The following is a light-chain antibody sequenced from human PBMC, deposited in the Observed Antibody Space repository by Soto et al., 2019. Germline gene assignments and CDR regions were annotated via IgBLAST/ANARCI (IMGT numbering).Light chain of an antibody. J-gene: IGKJ2*01. V-gene: IGKV3-20*01. CDR2: DAS. CDR3: QQYGSSPFT. Sequence: EIVLTQSPGTLSLSPGERATLSCRASQSVTSNYLIWYQQKPSQATRPLIYDASNRATGITDRFSGSGSGTDFTLTISRLEPEDFAVYYCQQYGSSPFTFGQGTKLEIK. CDR1: QSVTSNY.